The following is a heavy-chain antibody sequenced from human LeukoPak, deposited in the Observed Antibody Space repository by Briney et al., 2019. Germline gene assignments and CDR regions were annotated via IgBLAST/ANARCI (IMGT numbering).Heavy chain of an antibody. CDR3: ARDETRVAAAGPNGGGWFDP. V-gene: IGHV4-59*01. Sequence: SETLSLTCTVSGGSISSYYWSWIRQPPGKGPEYIGYIFYSGRTNYNPSLKSRVTISVDTSKNQFSLKLSSVTAADTAVYYCARDETRVAAAGPNGGGWFDPWGQGTLVTVSS. D-gene: IGHD6-13*01. J-gene: IGHJ5*02. CDR2: IFYSGRT. CDR1: GGSISSYY.